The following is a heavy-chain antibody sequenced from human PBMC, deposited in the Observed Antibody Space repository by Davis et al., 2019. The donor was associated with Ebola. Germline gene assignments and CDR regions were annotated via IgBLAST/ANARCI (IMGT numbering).Heavy chain of an antibody. D-gene: IGHD6-13*01. CDR1: GYTFTTYP. V-gene: IGHV7-4-1*02. CDR2: INTNTGNP. CDR3: ARDPRPSAAGTCYFDY. Sequence: AASVKVSCKASGYTFTTYPMNWVRQAPGQGLEWMGWINTNTGNPTYAQGFTGRFVFSLDTSVSTAYLQISSLKAEDTAVYYCARDPRPSAAGTCYFDYWGQGTLVTVSS. J-gene: IGHJ4*02.